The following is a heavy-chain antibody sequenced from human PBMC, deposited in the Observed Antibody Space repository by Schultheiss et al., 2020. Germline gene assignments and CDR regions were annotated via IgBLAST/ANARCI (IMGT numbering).Heavy chain of an antibody. CDR1: GFTFSSYG. V-gene: IGHV3-30*03. CDR3: ASGAAGTGRAVPFDY. J-gene: IGHJ4*02. Sequence: GGSLRLSCAASGFTFSSYGMHWVRQAPGKGLEWVAVISYDGSNKYYADSVKGRFTISRDNSKNTLYLQMNSLRAEDTAVYYCASGAAGTGRAVPFDYWGQGTLVTVSS. CDR2: ISYDGSNK. D-gene: IGHD6-13*01.